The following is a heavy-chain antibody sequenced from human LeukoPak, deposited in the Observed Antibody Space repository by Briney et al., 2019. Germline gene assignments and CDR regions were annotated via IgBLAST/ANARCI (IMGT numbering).Heavy chain of an antibody. CDR3: AKVSSGSYQGLDY. V-gene: IGHV3-33*06. CDR1: GFTFCSYG. D-gene: IGHD1-26*01. Sequence: GRPLRLSCAASGFTFCSYGMHWVRQAPGKGLEWVAVIWYDGSNKYYADSVKGRFTISRDNSKNTLYLQMNSLRAEDTAVYYCAKVSSGSYQGLDYWGQGTLVTVSS. CDR2: IWYDGSNK. J-gene: IGHJ4*02.